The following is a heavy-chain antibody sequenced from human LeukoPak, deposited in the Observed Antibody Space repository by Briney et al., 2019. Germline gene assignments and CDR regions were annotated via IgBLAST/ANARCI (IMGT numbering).Heavy chain of an antibody. D-gene: IGHD2-15*01. CDR2: TRDDASKT. Sequence: QPGGSLTLSCTGSGFTFRSYGIHWVRQAPGKGLEWVAYTRDDASKTWYGGSVKGRFTISRDNSKNTLYLHMNSVRGEDTAMYYCANGDCRGGRCSSGAHWGQGTLVTVSS. J-gene: IGHJ4*02. V-gene: IGHV3-30*02. CDR1: GFTFRSYG. CDR3: ANGDCRGGRCSSGAH.